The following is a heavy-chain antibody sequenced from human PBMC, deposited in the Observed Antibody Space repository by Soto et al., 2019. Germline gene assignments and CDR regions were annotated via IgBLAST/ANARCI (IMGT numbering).Heavy chain of an antibody. CDR2: IIPILGIA. J-gene: IGHJ4*02. V-gene: IGHV1-69*08. CDR3: ARDLIDSSGYPDY. D-gene: IGHD3-22*01. CDR1: GGTFSSYT. Sequence: QVQLVQSGAEVKKPGSSVRVSCKASGGTFSSYTISWVRQAPGQGLEWMGRIIPILGIANYAQKFQGRVTITADKSTSTAYMELSSLRSEDTAVYYCARDLIDSSGYPDYWGQGTLVTVSS.